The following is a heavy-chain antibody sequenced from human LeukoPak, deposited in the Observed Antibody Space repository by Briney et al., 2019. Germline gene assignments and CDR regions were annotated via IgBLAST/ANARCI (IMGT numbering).Heavy chain of an antibody. CDR2: INSNSADT. CDR3: ARGPNYSWFDP. V-gene: IGHV1-2*02. J-gene: IGHJ5*02. Sequence: ASVKVSCKTSGYSFIDYYIHWVRQAPGQGLEWMGWINSNSADTSYAQNFQGRVTMTRDTSTSTAYMELSSLRSEDTAVYYCARGPNYSWFDPWGQGTLVTVSS. CDR1: GYSFIDYY. D-gene: IGHD3-10*01.